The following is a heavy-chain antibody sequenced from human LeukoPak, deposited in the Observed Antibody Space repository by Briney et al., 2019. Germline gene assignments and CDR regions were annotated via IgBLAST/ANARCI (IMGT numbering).Heavy chain of an antibody. V-gene: IGHV4-4*02. Sequence: LETLSLTCAVSGGSISSSNWWSWVRQPPGKGLEWIGEVYHSGSTNYNPSLKSRVTISVDKSKNQFSLKLNSVTAADTAVYYCAKEGLWGFDYWGQGTLVTVSS. CDR2: VYHSGST. CDR3: AKEGLWGFDY. D-gene: IGHD2/OR15-2a*01. J-gene: IGHJ4*02. CDR1: GGSISSSNW.